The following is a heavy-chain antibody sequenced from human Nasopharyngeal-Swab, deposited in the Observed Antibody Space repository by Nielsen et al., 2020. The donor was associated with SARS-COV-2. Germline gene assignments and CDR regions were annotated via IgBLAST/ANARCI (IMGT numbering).Heavy chain of an antibody. CDR2: ISSSSSYI. J-gene: IGHJ4*02. Sequence: GESLKISCAASGFTFSSYSMNWVRQAPGKGLEWVSSISSSSSYIYYADSVKGRFTISRDNAKNSLYLQMNSLRAEDTAVYYCARDGKEGTGDFWSGYNPDDYWGQGTLVTVSS. CDR1: GFTFSSYS. D-gene: IGHD3-3*01. V-gene: IGHV3-21*01. CDR3: ARDGKEGTGDFWSGYNPDDY.